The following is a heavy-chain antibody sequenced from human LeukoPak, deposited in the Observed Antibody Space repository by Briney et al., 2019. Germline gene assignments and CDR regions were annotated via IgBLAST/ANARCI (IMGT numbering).Heavy chain of an antibody. CDR1: GFTFSSYA. Sequence: GGSLRLSCAASGFTFSSYAMHWVRQAPGKGLEWVAVISYDGSNKYYADSVKGRFTISRDNSKNTLYLQMNSLRAEDTAVYYCVREGGGSWYYFDYWGQGTLVTVSS. D-gene: IGHD6-13*01. CDR2: ISYDGSNK. J-gene: IGHJ4*02. CDR3: VREGGGSWYYFDY. V-gene: IGHV3-30*04.